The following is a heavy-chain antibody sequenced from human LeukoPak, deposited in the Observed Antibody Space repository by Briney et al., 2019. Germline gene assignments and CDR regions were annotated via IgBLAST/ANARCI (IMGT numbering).Heavy chain of an antibody. J-gene: IGHJ4*02. Sequence: GGSLRLSCAASGFTFSSYAMHWVRQAPGKGLEWVAVISDDGRHKYYAESVEGRFTISRDNSNNMLYLQMNSLRDEDTAVYYCARAAYCGGDCYYFDYWGQGILVAVSS. CDR1: GFTFSSYA. CDR2: ISDDGRHK. D-gene: IGHD2-21*02. CDR3: ARAAYCGGDCYYFDY. V-gene: IGHV3-30*04.